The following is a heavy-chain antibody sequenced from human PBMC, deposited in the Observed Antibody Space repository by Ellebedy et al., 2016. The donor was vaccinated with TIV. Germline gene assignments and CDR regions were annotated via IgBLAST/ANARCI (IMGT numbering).Heavy chain of an antibody. J-gene: IGHJ4*02. CDR2: ISYDGSST. D-gene: IGHD6-13*01. V-gene: IGHV3-30-3*01. Sequence: GESLKISCAASGFTLSVYAMHWVRQAPGKGLEMVAFISYDGSSTYYADSVKGRVTISRDNSKNTLYLQMNSMRVEDTAIYYCAKDGVRSSCYNWGQGTLVTVSS. CDR3: AKDGVRSSCYN. CDR1: GFTLSVYA.